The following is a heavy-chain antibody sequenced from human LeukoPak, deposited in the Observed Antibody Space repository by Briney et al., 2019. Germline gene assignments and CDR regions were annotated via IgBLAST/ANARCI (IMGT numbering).Heavy chain of an antibody. J-gene: IGHJ4*02. D-gene: IGHD3-22*01. CDR2: MNPNSGNT. Sequence: ASVKVSCKASGYTFTSHDINWVRQATGQGLEWMGWMNPNSGNTGYAQKFQGRVTMTRNTSISTAYMELSSLRSEDTAVYYCARSSYDSSGHPFDYWGQGTLVTVSS. CDR1: GYTFTSHD. CDR3: ARSSYDSSGHPFDY. V-gene: IGHV1-8*01.